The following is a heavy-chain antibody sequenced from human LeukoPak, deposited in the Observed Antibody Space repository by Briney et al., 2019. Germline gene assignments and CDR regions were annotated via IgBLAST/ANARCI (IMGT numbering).Heavy chain of an antibody. CDR3: ARGDVEMATIDAFDI. Sequence: GASVKVSCKASGGTFSSYAISWVRQAPGQGLGWIGRIIPILGIANYAQQFQGRVTITADKSTSTAYMQLSSLRSEDTAVYYCARGDVEMATIDAFDIWGQGTMVTVSS. J-gene: IGHJ3*02. CDR2: IIPILGIA. V-gene: IGHV1-69*04. D-gene: IGHD5-24*01. CDR1: GGTFSSYA.